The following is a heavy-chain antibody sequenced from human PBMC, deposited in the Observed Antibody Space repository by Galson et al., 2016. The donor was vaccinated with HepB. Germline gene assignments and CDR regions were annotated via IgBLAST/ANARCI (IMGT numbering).Heavy chain of an antibody. CDR3: VRPSRTGVPPEGYFDL. D-gene: IGHD1-1*01. J-gene: IGHJ2*01. CDR2: IYPGDSDT. V-gene: IGHV5-51*01. CDR1: GSSFTSYW. Sequence: QSGAEVTKPGESLKISCKGSGSSFTSYWIGWVRQMPGKGLEWMGIIYPGDSDTRYSPSFQGQVTISADDSINTAYLHWSSLKASDTAMYYCVRPSRTGVPPEGYFDLWGRGTLVTVSS.